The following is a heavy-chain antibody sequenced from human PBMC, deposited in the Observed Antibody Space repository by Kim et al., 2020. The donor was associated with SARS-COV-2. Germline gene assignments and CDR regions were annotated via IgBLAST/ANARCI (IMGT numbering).Heavy chain of an antibody. CDR1: GITFSYYS. V-gene: IGHV3-21*01. CDR2: ISSSSSYI. D-gene: IGHD1-1*01. Sequence: GGSLRLSCAVSGITFSYYSMDWVRQAPGKGLEWVSSISSSSSYIHYADSVKGRFTISRDNAENSLYLQMNSLRAEDTAVYYCARETDLNYFDYWGQGTLVTVSS. CDR3: ARETDLNYFDY. J-gene: IGHJ4*02.